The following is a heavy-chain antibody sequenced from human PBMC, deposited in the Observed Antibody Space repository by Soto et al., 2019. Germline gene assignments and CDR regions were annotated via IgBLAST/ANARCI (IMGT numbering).Heavy chain of an antibody. CDR1: GFTFSSYG. D-gene: IGHD4-17*01. CDR3: AKADYGGNTGYYYYGMDV. CDR2: ISYDGSNK. V-gene: IGHV3-30*18. J-gene: IGHJ6*02. Sequence: QVQLVESGGGVVQPGRSLRLSCAGSGFTFSSYGMHWVRQAPGKGLEWVAVISYDGSNKYYADSVKGRFTISRDNSKNTLYLQKNSLRAEDTAVYYCAKADYGGNTGYYYYGMDVWGQGTTVTVSS.